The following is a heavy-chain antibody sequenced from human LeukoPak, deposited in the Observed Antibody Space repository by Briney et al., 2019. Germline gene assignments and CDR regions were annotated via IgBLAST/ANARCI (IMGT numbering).Heavy chain of an antibody. V-gene: IGHV1-8*01. J-gene: IGHJ6*03. CDR3: ARGRGSSGYLYYYYYMDV. CDR1: GYTFTSYD. CDR2: MNPNSGNT. Sequence: ASVKVSCKASGYTFTSYDINWVRRATGQGLEWMGWMNPNSGNTGYAQKFQGRVTMTRNTSISTAYMELSSLRSEDTAVYYCARGRGSSGYLYYYYYMDVWGKGTTVTVSS. D-gene: IGHD3-22*01.